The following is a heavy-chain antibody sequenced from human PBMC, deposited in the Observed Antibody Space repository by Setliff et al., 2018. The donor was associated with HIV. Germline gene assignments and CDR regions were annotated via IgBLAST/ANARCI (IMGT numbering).Heavy chain of an antibody. J-gene: IGHJ2*01. CDR2: INADNGNT. CDR3: ARERATGKPPLLNWYFDL. CDR1: GYTFTNHL. D-gene: IGHD1-1*01. Sequence: ASVKVSCKASGYTFTNHLLYWVRQAPGQRLEWMGWINADNGNTRYSQKFQGRVTITRDTSASTAYMELSSLTSQDTAVYYCARERATGKPPLLNWYFDLWGRGTLVTVS. V-gene: IGHV1-3*01.